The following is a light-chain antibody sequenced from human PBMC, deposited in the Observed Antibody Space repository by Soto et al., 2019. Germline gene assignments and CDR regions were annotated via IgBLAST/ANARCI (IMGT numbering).Light chain of an antibody. J-gene: IGKJ1*01. CDR2: AAS. Sequence: EIVLTQSPGTLSLSPGERATLSCRASQIVDGNSLTWYQQKPGQAPRVRCYAASNRATGIPDRFSGSGSGTDFTLTISRLEPEDFAVYYCQQYGRSPRTFGQGTKVEMK. CDR3: QQYGRSPRT. V-gene: IGKV3-20*01. CDR1: QIVDGNS.